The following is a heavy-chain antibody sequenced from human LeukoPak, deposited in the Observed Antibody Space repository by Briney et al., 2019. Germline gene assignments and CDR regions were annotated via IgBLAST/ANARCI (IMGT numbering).Heavy chain of an antibody. CDR2: IYYSGST. CDR3: VRQRGRRVWFDP. V-gene: IGHV4-59*08. D-gene: IGHD3-10*01. J-gene: IGHJ5*02. CDR1: TGAISGYY. Sequence: SETLSLTCTVSTGAISGYYWSWIRQPPGKGLEWIGCIYYSGSTNYNPSLQSRVTISVDTSNNQFSLRLRSVTAADTAVYYCVRQRGRRVWFDPWGQGTLVTVSS.